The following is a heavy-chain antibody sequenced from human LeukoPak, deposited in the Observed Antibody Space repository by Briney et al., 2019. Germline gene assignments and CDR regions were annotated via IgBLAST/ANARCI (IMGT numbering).Heavy chain of an antibody. CDR1: DGSISPYY. CDR3: ARVGDWNDLVY. D-gene: IGHD1-1*01. V-gene: IGHV4-59*01. CDR2: ILYSGTTT. J-gene: IGHJ4*02. Sequence: PSETLSLTCTVSDGSISPYYWSWIRQTPGKGLEWIGYILYSGTTTNYNPSLKSRVTISVDTSKNQFSLKLSSVTAADTAVYYCARVGDWNDLVYWGQGTLVTVSS.